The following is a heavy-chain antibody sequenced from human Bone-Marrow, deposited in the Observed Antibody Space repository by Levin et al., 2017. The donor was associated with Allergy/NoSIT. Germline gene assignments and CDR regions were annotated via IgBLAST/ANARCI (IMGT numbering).Heavy chain of an antibody. D-gene: IGHD6-19*01. J-gene: IGHJ6*02. CDR1: GFTFSSYG. CDR2: IWYDGSNK. Sequence: GESLKISCAASGFTFSSYGMHWVRQAPGKGLEWVAVIWYDGSNKYYADSVKGRFTISRDNSKNTLYLQMNSLRAEDTAVYYCAREQYSSGWGVPNGMDGWGQGTTVTVSS. CDR3: AREQYSSGWGVPNGMDG. V-gene: IGHV3-33*01.